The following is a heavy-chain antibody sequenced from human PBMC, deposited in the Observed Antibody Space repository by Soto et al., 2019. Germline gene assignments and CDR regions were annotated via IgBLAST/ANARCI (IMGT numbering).Heavy chain of an antibody. CDR1: GGSFSVYY. CDR2: INHSRSN. Sequence: SETLSLTCAVYGGSFSVYYWSWILQPPGKGLEWIGEINHSRSNNYKTYLKSRANISVDTSKNQLSLKLRSVTAADTPVYYCARMYFWRGYYYYGMDVWGQGTTVTVSS. J-gene: IGHJ6*02. V-gene: IGHV4-34*01. CDR3: ARMYFWRGYYYYGMDV. D-gene: IGHD3-3*01.